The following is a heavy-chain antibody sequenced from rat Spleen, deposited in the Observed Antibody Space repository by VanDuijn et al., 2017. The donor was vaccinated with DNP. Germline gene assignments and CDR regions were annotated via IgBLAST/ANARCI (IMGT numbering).Heavy chain of an antibody. CDR2: ITSAASSP. CDR3: AREGYTSDYYYAFDY. V-gene: IGHV5-31*01. CDR1: GFTFSNFW. D-gene: IGHD1-6*01. Sequence: EVQLVESGGGLVQPGGSLRLSCIASGFTFSNFWMTWVRQAPGKGLEWVASITSAASSPSYADSVKGRFTISRDNAKNTLFLQMDSLRSEDTATYYCAREGYTSDYYYAFDYWGQGVMVTVSS. J-gene: IGHJ2*01.